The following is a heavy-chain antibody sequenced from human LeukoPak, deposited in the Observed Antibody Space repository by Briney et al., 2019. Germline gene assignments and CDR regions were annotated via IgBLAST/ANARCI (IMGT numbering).Heavy chain of an antibody. CDR1: GFTFSSYW. CDR3: ASGGYSGYSI. J-gene: IGHJ4*02. CDR2: INSDGSTT. V-gene: IGHV3-74*01. Sequence: GGSLRLSCAASGFTFSSYWMHWVRQAPGKGLVWVSRINSDGSTTTYADSVKGRFTISRDNAKNTLYLQMNSLRAEDTAVYYCASGGYSGYSIWAQGTLVTVSS. D-gene: IGHD5-12*01.